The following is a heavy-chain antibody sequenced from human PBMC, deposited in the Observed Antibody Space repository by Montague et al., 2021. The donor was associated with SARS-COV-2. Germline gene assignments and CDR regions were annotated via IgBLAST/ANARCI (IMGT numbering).Heavy chain of an antibody. CDR2: ISGSGGTT. V-gene: IGHV3-23*01. Sequence: SLRLSCAASGFSFSNYAMNWVRQAPGRGLEWVSSISGSGGTTCYADSVEGRFMISRDNSKNTLYLQMNSLRAEDTAVYYCAKEGSDYYASGSYYTRLGWFDSWGQGTLVTVSS. D-gene: IGHD3-10*01. CDR1: GFSFSNYA. J-gene: IGHJ5*01. CDR3: AKEGSDYYASGSYYTRLGWFDS.